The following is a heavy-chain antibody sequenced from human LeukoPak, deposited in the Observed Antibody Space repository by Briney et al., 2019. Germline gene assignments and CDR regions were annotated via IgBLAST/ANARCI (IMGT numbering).Heavy chain of an antibody. D-gene: IGHD3-22*01. CDR1: GFTFSDSY. CDR2: ITSSGSTI. J-gene: IGHJ4*02. Sequence: EPGGSLRLSCAASGFTFSDSYMSWIRQAPGKGLEWVSFITSSGSTIYYADSVKGRFTISRDNAKNSLYLQMNSLRVEDTAVYCCARGYSDLSGYPVSPDYWGQGTLVTVSS. CDR3: ARGYSDLSGYPVSPDY. V-gene: IGHV3-11*01.